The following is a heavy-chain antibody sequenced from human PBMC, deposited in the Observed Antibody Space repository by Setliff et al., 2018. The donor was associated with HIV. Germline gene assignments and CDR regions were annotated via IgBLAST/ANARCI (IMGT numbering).Heavy chain of an antibody. V-gene: IGHV3-23*01. J-gene: IGHJ4*02. CDR3: ARERLRFLEWLPLDY. Sequence: GGSLRLSCAASGFTFSSYAMAWVRQAPGKGLEWVSAISGSGGSTYYAPSVRGRFTISRENSKNTLYLQMNSLRAEDTAVYYCARERLRFLEWLPLDYWGQGTLVTVSS. D-gene: IGHD3-3*01. CDR1: GFTFSSYA. CDR2: ISGSGGST.